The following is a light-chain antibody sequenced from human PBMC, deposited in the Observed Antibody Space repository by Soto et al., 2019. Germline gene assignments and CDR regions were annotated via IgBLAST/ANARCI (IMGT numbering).Light chain of an antibody. CDR1: QSVSSSY. J-gene: IGKJ5*01. Sequence: EIVLTQSPGTLSLSPGERATISCRASQSVSSSYLAWYQQKPGQAPRLLIFGAFSRATGIPDRFSGSGSGTDFTLTISRLEPEDFAVFYCQHYDSLPITFGQGTRLEIK. CDR2: GAF. CDR3: QHYDSLPIT. V-gene: IGKV3-20*01.